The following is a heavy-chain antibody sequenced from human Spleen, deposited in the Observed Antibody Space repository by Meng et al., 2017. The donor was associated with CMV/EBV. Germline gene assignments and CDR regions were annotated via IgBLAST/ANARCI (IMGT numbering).Heavy chain of an antibody. Sequence: GESLKISCAASGFPFSSYSLHWVRQAPGKGLEWVALISYDGRIKHYADSVKGRFTLSRDSSKSTLFLQMNSLRAEDTGVYYCARVVGATRLDHWGQGTLVTVSS. V-gene: IGHV3-30*04. CDR1: GFPFSSYS. CDR3: ARVVGATRLDH. J-gene: IGHJ4*02. D-gene: IGHD2-15*01. CDR2: ISYDGRIK.